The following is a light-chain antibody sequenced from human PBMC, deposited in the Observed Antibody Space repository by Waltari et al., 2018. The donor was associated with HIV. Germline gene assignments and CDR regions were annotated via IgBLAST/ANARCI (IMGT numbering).Light chain of an antibody. Sequence: SDELTQPPSVSVSPGPPATITCSGDALPKQYTHWYQQKSGQAPVLLIHKDTERPSGIPERFSGSSSGTIVTLTISGVQAEDEADYYCQSADATGSSVLFGGGTKLTVL. CDR1: ALPKQY. CDR2: KDT. V-gene: IGLV3-25*03. CDR3: QSADATGSSVL. J-gene: IGLJ2*01.